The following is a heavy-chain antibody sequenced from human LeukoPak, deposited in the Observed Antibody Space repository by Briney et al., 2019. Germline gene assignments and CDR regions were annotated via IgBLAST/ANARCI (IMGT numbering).Heavy chain of an antibody. CDR3: ARGGVATSSHFYGMDV. V-gene: IGHV1-2*02. D-gene: IGHD5-12*01. CDR1: GYTFTGYY. Sequence: ASVKVSCKASGYTFTGYYMHWVRQAPGQGLEWMGWINPNSGGTNYAQKFQGRVTMTRDTSISTAYMELSRLRSDDTAVYYCARGGVATSSHFYGMDVRGQGTTVTVSS. CDR2: INPNSGGT. J-gene: IGHJ6*02.